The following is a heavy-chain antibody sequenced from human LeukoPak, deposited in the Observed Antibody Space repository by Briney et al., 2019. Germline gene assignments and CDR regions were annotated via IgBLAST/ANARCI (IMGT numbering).Heavy chain of an antibody. Sequence: ASVKVSCKASGYTFTGYYMHWVRQAPGQGLEWMGWINPNSGGTNYAQKFQGRVTMTRDTSISTAYMELSRLRSDDTAVYYCARGNRQLVRYYYYYMDVWGKGTTVTISS. V-gene: IGHV1-2*02. CDR3: ARGNRQLVRYYYYYMDV. J-gene: IGHJ6*03. CDR1: GYTFTGYY. CDR2: INPNSGGT. D-gene: IGHD6-13*01.